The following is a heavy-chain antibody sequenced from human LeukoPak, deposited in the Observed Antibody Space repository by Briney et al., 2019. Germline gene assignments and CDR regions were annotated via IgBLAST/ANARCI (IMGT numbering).Heavy chain of an antibody. V-gene: IGHV3-21*01. CDR3: ARDGLREKVFDY. CDR2: ISSRSSYI. CDR1: GFTFSSYN. D-gene: IGHD5-18*01. J-gene: IGHJ4*02. Sequence: GGSLRLSCAASGFTFSSYNMNWVRQAPGKGLEWVSSISSRSSYIYYADSVKGRFTISRDNAKNSLYLQMNSLRAEDTAVYYCARDGLREKVFDYWGQGTLVTVSS.